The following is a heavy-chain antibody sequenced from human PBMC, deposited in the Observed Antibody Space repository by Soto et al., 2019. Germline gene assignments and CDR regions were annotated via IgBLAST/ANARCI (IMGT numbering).Heavy chain of an antibody. Sequence: SETLSLTCTVSGGSVSSGSYYWSWIRQPPGKGLEWIGYIYYSGSTNYNPSLKSRVTISVDTSKNQFSLKLSSVTAADTAVYYCARGFFWSGKTPAYYYYGMDVWGQGTTVTVPS. CDR1: GGSVSSGSYY. J-gene: IGHJ6*02. V-gene: IGHV4-61*01. CDR3: ARGFFWSGKTPAYYYYGMDV. CDR2: IYYSGST. D-gene: IGHD3-3*01.